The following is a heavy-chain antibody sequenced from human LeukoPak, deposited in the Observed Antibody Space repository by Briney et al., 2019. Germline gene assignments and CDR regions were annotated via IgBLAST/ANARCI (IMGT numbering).Heavy chain of an antibody. CDR1: GGSFSGYY. Sequence: PSETLSLTCAVYGGSFSGYYWNWIRQPPGKGLEWIGEINNSGSTNYNPSLKSRVTISRDTSKNQFSLKLSSVTAADTAVYYCARCQARLSWFDPWGQGTLVPVSS. D-gene: IGHD6-19*01. J-gene: IGHJ5*02. V-gene: IGHV4-34*01. CDR3: ARCQARLSWFDP. CDR2: INNSGST.